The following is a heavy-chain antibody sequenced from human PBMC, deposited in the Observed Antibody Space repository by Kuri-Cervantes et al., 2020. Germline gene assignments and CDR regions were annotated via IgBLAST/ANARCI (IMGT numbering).Heavy chain of an antibody. J-gene: IGHJ2*01. CDR2: IGTGGDT. V-gene: IGHV3-47*02. CDR3: ARDPSSGWYFDL. D-gene: IGHD6-19*01. CDR1: GFAFSSYV. Sequence: GESLKISCAASGFAFSSYVLHWVRRAPGKGPEWVSAIGTGGDTYYADSVMGRFTISRDNAKKSLYLQMNSLRAEDTAVYYCARDPSSGWYFDLWGRGTLVTVSS.